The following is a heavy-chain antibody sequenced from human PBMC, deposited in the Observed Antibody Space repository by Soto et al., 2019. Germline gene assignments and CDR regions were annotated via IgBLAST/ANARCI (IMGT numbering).Heavy chain of an antibody. CDR2: ISPK. D-gene: IGHD1-1*01. Sequence: PGGSLRLSCAVSGFSFRTYGFHWVHQPPGKGLQWEAVISPKGHSDSVEGRFTISRDNSKDTLYLQMNNLRDEDTAVYYCARHDAFENENAFDILGPGTKVAVSS. CDR3: ARHDAFENENAFDI. CDR1: GFSFRTYG. V-gene: IGHV3-30*03. J-gene: IGHJ3*02.